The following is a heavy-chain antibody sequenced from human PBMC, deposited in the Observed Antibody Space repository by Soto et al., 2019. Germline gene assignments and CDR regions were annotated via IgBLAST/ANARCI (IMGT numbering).Heavy chain of an antibody. V-gene: IGHV3-49*04. J-gene: IGHJ6*02. Sequence: GGSLRLSCTASGFTFGDYAMSWVRQAPGKGLEWVGFIRSKAYGGTTEYAASVKGRFTISRDDSKSIAYLQMNSLKTEDTAVYYCTREVGYCSGGSCYSIKYYGMDVWGQGTPVTVSS. CDR1: GFTFGDYA. CDR2: IRSKAYGGTT. CDR3: TREVGYCSGGSCYSIKYYGMDV. D-gene: IGHD2-15*01.